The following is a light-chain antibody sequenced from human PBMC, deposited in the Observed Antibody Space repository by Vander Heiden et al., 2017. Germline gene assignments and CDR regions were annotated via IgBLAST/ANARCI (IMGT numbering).Light chain of an antibody. Sequence: SYVLTQPPPVSVAPGQTARIICGGDDIGTKRVHWYQQRPGQAPVVVVFDNSDRPSGIPERFSGSNSGNTATLTISRVEAGDEADYYCQVWDSSSDHYVFATGTKVTVL. CDR3: QVWDSSSDHYV. V-gene: IGLV3-21*02. J-gene: IGLJ1*01. CDR1: DIGTKR. CDR2: DNS.